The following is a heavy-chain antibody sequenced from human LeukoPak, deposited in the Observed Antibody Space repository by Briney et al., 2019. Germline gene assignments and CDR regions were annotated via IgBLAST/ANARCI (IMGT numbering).Heavy chain of an antibody. J-gene: IGHJ3*01. CDR3: ARNQAVAANRGASDV. CDR2: IYYSGST. Sequence: SETLSLTCTVSGGSISGAGYYWNWIRQHPGKGLEWIGYIYYSGSTDYNPPLKSRVTMSVDTSKNQFSLKLRSVTAADTAVYYCARNQAVAANRGASDVWGQGTMVTVSS. D-gene: IGHD6-19*01. CDR1: GGSISGAGYY. V-gene: IGHV4-31*03.